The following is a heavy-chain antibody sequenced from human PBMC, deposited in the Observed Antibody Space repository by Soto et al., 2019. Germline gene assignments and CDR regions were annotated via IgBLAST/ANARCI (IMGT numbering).Heavy chain of an antibody. D-gene: IGHD4-17*01. CDR1: GGTFSSYT. CDR3: ASVTVGDAFDI. Sequence: QVQLVQSGAEVKKPGSSVKVSCKASGGTFSSYTISWVRQAPGQGLEWRGRIIPILGIANYAQKFQGRVTITADKSTSTAYMELSSLRSEDTAVCYCASVTVGDAFDIWGQGTMVTVSS. V-gene: IGHV1-69*02. J-gene: IGHJ3*02. CDR2: IIPILGIA.